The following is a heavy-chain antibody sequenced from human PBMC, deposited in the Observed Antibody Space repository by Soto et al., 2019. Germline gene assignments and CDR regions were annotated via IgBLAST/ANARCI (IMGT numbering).Heavy chain of an antibody. CDR1: GGTLSSYT. D-gene: IGHD2-15*01. J-gene: IGHJ4*02. CDR2: IIPILGIA. Sequence: QVQLVQSGAEVKKPGSSVKVSCKASGGTLSSYTISWVRQAPGQGLEWMGRIIPILGIANYAQKFQGRVTITADKSTSTAYMELSSLRSEDTAVYYCEVVAATRGGDFDYWGQGTLVTVSS. V-gene: IGHV1-69*02. CDR3: EVVAATRGGDFDY.